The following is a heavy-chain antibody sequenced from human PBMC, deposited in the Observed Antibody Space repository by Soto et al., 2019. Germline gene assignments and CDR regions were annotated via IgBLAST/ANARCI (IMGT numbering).Heavy chain of an antibody. CDR3: ARGDSTDCSNGVCSFFYNHDMDV. CDR1: GYSFTDSH. V-gene: IGHV1-2*04. J-gene: IGHJ6*02. CDR2: INPKSGGT. D-gene: IGHD2-8*01. Sequence: KVSCKASGYSFTDSHIHWVRQAPGQGLEWLGRINPKSGGTSTAQKFQGWVTMTTDTSISTASMELTRLTSDDTAIYYCARGDSTDCSNGVCSFFYNHDMDVWGQGTTVTVSS.